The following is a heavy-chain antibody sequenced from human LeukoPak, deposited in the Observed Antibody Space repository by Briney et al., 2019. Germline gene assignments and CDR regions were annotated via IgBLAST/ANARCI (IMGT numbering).Heavy chain of an antibody. V-gene: IGHV1-69*04. J-gene: IGHJ4*02. CDR2: IIPILTT. Sequence: AASVKVSCKASGATFNTDAINWVRQAPGQGLQWMGRIIPILTTTYAPLFEDRLTITADKTTNTAYMELRSLTSDDTATYFCVRHPTSFDWFRDWGQGTLVTVSS. D-gene: IGHD3-9*01. CDR1: GATFNTDA. CDR3: VRHPTSFDWFRD.